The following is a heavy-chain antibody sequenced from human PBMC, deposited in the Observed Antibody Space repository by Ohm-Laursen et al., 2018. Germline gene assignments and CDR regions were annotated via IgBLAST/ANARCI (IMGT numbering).Heavy chain of an antibody. Sequence: SLRLSCAASGFTFSGYAMSWVRQAPGKGLEWVSVATGSGRYTYYRDSVKGRFTISRDNSKNTLYLQMNSLSAEDTAVYYCAKERLPQRANALDIWGQGTMATVSS. CDR1: GFTFSGYA. J-gene: IGHJ3*02. CDR3: AKERLPQRANALDI. V-gene: IGHV3-23*01. CDR2: ATGSGRYT. D-gene: IGHD6-25*01.